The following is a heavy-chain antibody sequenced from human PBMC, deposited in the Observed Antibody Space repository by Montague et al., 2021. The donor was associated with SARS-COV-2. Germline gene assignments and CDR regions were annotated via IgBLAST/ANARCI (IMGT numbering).Heavy chain of an antibody. CDR3: ARVQRITIFGVVTYFDY. CDR2: IYYSGST. CDR1: GGSISSGGYY. V-gene: IGHV4-31*03. D-gene: IGHD3-3*01. Sequence: TLSLTCTVSGGSISSGGYYWSWIRQHPGKGLEWIGYIYYSGSTYYNPSLKIRVTISVDTSKNQFSLKLSSVTAADTAVYYCARVQRITIFGVVTYFDYWGQGTLVTVSS. J-gene: IGHJ4*02.